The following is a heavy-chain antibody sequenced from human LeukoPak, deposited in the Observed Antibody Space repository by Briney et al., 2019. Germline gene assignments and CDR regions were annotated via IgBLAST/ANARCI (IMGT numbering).Heavy chain of an antibody. CDR2: ISSSGSTI. Sequence: GGSLRLSCAASGFTFSDYYMSWIRRAPGKGLEWVSYISSSGSTIYYADSVKGRFTISRDNAKNSLYLQMNSLRAEDTAVYYCAGAAWGRYFDWLLGYWGQGTLVTVSS. CDR1: GFTFSDYY. CDR3: AGAAWGRYFDWLLGY. J-gene: IGHJ4*02. V-gene: IGHV3-11*01. D-gene: IGHD3-9*01.